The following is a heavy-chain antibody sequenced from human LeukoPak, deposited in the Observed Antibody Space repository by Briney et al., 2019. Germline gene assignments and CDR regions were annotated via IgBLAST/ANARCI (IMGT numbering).Heavy chain of an antibody. CDR1: GFTFSSFW. J-gene: IGHJ4*02. D-gene: IGHD2-8*01. Sequence: GGSLRLSCAASGFTFSSFWMHWVRQAPGKGLVWVSVINSDGYSTNYADSVKGRFTVSRDNSRNMLYLQMNSLRAEDTAVYYCAKGLNWGQGTLVTGPS. CDR3: AKGLN. V-gene: IGHV3-74*01. CDR2: INSDGYST.